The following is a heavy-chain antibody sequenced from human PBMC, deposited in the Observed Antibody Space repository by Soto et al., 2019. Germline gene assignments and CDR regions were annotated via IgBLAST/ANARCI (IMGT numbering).Heavy chain of an antibody. CDR3: ARFPFSLSSWSNPRYFDS. V-gene: IGHV4-34*01. Sequence: QVQLHQWGAGLLKPSETLSLTCAVYGGSFSGYYWSWIRQSPGKGLEWIGEIYHHGFTNYNPSLNSRVTMSAHTSKNHFSLTLTSVTAADTAVYSCARFPFSLSSWSNPRYFDSWGQGTLVSVSS. J-gene: IGHJ4*02. D-gene: IGHD6-6*01. CDR2: IYHHGFT. CDR1: GGSFSGYY.